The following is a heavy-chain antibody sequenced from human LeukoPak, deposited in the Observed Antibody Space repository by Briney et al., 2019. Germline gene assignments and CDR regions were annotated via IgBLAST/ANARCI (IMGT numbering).Heavy chain of an antibody. CDR2: IXTSGST. J-gene: IGHJ4*02. D-gene: IGHD3-22*01. V-gene: IGHV4-4*07. Sequence: XWIXXIXTSGSTNYNPSLKSRVTMSVDTSKNQFSLKLSSVTAADTAVYYCARESQYYYDSSGYYYPFDYWGQGTLVTVSS. CDR3: ARESQYYYDSSGYYYPFDY.